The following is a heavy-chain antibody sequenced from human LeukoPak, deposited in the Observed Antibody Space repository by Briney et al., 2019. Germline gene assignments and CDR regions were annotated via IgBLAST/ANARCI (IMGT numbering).Heavy chain of an antibody. J-gene: IGHJ4*02. D-gene: IGHD3-10*01. CDR2: ISWDGGST. CDR3: AKSYGSGSYDY. V-gene: IGHV3-43*01. CDR1: GFTFDDYT. Sequence: GGSLRLSCAASGFTFDDYTMHWVRQAPGKGLEWVSLISWDGGSTYYADSVKGRFTISRDNSKNSLYLQMNGLRTEDTALYYCAKSYGSGSYDYWGQGTLVTVSS.